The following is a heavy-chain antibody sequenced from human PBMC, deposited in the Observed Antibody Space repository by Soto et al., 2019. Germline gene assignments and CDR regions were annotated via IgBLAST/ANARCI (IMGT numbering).Heavy chain of an antibody. V-gene: IGHV3-74*01. D-gene: IGHD3-10*01. CDR3: VRDRGYPDSFDI. CDR1: GFTFSSYG. Sequence: PGGSLRLSCAASGFTFSSYGMHWVRQAPGKGLVWVSHINSDGTTIVYADSVKGRFTISRDNAKNTLYLQMNSLRVEDTAVYFCVRDRGYPDSFDIWGSGTLVTVSS. CDR2: INSDGTTI. J-gene: IGHJ3*02.